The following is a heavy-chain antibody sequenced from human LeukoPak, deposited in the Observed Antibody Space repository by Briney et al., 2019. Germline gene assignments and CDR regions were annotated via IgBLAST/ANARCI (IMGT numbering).Heavy chain of an antibody. V-gene: IGHV5-51*01. CDR1: GYSFTTYW. CDR3: ARRYYDILTGYSYYFDY. Sequence: VESLKISCKGSGYSFTTYWIGWVRQMPGKGLEWMAIMDPGDSDTKYSPSFQDHVTISADKSSNTAYLQWSSLEASDTAMYYCARRYYDILTGYSYYFDYWGQGSLVTVSS. CDR2: MDPGDSDT. D-gene: IGHD3-9*01. J-gene: IGHJ4*02.